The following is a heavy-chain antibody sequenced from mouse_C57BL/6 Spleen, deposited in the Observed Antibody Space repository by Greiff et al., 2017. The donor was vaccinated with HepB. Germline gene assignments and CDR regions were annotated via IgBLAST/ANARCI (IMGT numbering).Heavy chain of an antibody. CDR1: GFTFSDYY. V-gene: IGHV5-12*01. CDR2: ISNGGGST. J-gene: IGHJ3*01. D-gene: IGHD2-4*01. CDR3: ARHDDYDTGAWFAY. Sequence: EVMLVESGGGLVQPGGSLKLSCAASGFTFSDYYMYWVRQTPEKRLEWVAYISNGGGSTYYPDTVKGRFTISRDNAKNTLYLQMSRLKSEDTAMYYCARHDDYDTGAWFAYWGQGTLVTVSA.